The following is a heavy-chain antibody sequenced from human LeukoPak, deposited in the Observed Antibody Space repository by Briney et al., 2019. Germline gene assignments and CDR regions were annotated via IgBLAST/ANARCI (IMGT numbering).Heavy chain of an antibody. CDR3: ARGYCSTSSCSPGGY. CDR1: GYTFTGYY. Sequence: ASVKVSCKASGYTFTGYYMYWVRQAPGQGLEWMGWINPDSGGTNYAQKFQGRVTMTRDTSISTAYMELSRLRSDDPAVYYCARGYCSTSSCSPGGYWGQGTLVTVSS. V-gene: IGHV1-2*02. J-gene: IGHJ4*02. CDR2: INPDSGGT. D-gene: IGHD2-2*01.